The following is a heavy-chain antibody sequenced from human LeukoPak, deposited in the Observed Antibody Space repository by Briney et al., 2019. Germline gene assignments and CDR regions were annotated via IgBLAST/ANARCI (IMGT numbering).Heavy chain of an antibody. J-gene: IGHJ6*02. CDR3: ARDRYCSSTSCYSMDV. CDR1: GFTFSSYA. D-gene: IGHD2-2*02. V-gene: IGHV3-30-3*01. CDR2: ISYDGSNK. Sequence: GGSLRLSCAASGFTFSSYAMHWVRQAPGKGLEWVAVISYDGSNKYYADSVKGRFTISRDNSKNTLYLQMNSLRAEDTAVYYCARDRYCSSTSCYSMDVWGQGTTVTVSS.